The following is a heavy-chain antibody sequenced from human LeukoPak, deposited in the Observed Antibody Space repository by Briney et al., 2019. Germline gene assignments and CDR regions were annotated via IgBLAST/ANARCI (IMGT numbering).Heavy chain of an antibody. J-gene: IGHJ5*02. V-gene: IGHV4-34*01. Sequence: SETLSLTGAVYGGSFSGYYWTWIRQPPGKGLEWIGEISHSGMSAYDTSLKSRVTISVDTSKKQFSLTLTSVTAADTAIYYCARHRWTIEVETSLGRGRGGWFDPWGQGILVTVSS. CDR3: ARHRWTIEVETSLGRGRGGWFDP. CDR1: GGSFSGYY. CDR2: ISHSGMS. D-gene: IGHD3-16*01.